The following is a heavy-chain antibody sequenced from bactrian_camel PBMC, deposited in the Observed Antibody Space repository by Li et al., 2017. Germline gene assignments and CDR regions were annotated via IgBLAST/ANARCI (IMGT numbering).Heavy chain of an antibody. J-gene: IGHJ6*01. CDR1: GSISNRC. Sequence: VQLVESGGGSVQAGGSLRLSCVASGSISNRCMGWFRQGTGKEREILARISDARTLTAYADSVKGRFTISNDKSWMTVHLQMDNLKAEDTATYYCAARVAFRRGGYCYPTQPDFGAVGQGTQVTVS. D-gene: IGHD2*01. CDR3: AARVAFRRGGYCYPTQPDFGA. V-gene: IGHV3-3*01. CDR2: ISDARTLT.